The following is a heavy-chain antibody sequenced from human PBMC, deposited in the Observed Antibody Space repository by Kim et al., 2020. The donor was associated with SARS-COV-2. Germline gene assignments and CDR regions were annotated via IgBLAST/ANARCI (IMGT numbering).Heavy chain of an antibody. Sequence: GGSLRLSCSASGFTFSSYAMHWVRQAPGKGLEYVSAISSNGGSTYYADSVKGRFTISRDNSKNTLYLQMSSLRAEDTAVYYCVKDLEYSSGWYVGGGMDVCGQGTTVTVSS. CDR1: GFTFSSYA. J-gene: IGHJ6*02. CDR2: ISSNGGST. CDR3: VKDLEYSSGWYVGGGMDV. V-gene: IGHV3-64D*06. D-gene: IGHD6-19*01.